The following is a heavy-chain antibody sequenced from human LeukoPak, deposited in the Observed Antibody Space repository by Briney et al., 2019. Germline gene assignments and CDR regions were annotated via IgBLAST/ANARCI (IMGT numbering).Heavy chain of an antibody. D-gene: IGHD6-13*01. Sequence: SETLSLTCTVSGGSISSGSYFWSWIRRPAGKGLEWIGRIYTSGSTNYNPSLKSRVTISVDTSKNQFSLKLSSVTAADTAVYYCARAGSSSRNYYYYYYMDVWGKGTTVTVSS. CDR1: GGSISSGSYF. J-gene: IGHJ6*03. V-gene: IGHV4-61*02. CDR3: ARAGSSSRNYYYYYYMDV. CDR2: IYTSGST.